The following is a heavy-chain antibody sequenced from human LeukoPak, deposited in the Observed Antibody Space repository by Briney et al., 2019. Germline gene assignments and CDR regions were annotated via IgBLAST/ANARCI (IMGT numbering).Heavy chain of an antibody. CDR2: IGASGEST. D-gene: IGHD3-16*02. CDR1: GFTFSVAA. Sequence: QPGGSLRLSCAASGFTFSVAAMTWVRQAPGKGLEWFSLIGASGESTYYADSVKGRFTISRDNSKNTLSLQMNSLRVEDTAMYFCAKDIQLSTWGLGTMVTVSS. CDR3: AKDIQLST. V-gene: IGHV3-23*01. J-gene: IGHJ3*01.